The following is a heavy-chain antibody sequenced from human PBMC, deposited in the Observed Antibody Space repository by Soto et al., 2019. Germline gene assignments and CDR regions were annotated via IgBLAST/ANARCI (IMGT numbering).Heavy chain of an antibody. J-gene: IGHJ4*02. V-gene: IGHV3-72*01. D-gene: IGHD7-27*01. CDR1: GFIFSDYY. CDR3: VSGHWGFDF. CDR2: SRNKANTYTT. Sequence: EVQLVESGGGLVQPGGSLRLSCAVSGFIFSDYYMDWVRQAPGKGLEWIARSSSRNKANTYTTIYAASVQDRFTISRDASKNSLYLQMNSLKSEDTAVYYCVSGHWGFDFWGQGTLVTVSS.